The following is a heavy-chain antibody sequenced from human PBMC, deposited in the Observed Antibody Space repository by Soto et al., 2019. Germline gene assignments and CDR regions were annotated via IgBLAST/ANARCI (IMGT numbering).Heavy chain of an antibody. V-gene: IGHV4-30-2*01. CDR2: IYHSGST. Sequence: PSETLSLTCAVSGGSISSGGYSWSWIRQPPGKGLEWIGYIYHSGSTYYNPSLKSRVTISVDRSKNQFSLKLSSVTAADTAVYYCARDCTGVSCFCIYWGQGTLVTVSS. D-gene: IGHD2-15*01. CDR3: ARDCTGVSCFCIY. CDR1: GGSISSGGYS. J-gene: IGHJ4*02.